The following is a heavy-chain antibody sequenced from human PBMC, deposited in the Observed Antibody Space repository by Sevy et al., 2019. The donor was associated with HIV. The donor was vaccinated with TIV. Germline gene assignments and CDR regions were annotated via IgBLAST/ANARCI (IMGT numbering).Heavy chain of an antibody. CDR1: GFTFSSYA. D-gene: IGHD3-10*01. CDR3: VKDGGYGSGSYYRGLYYYYGMDV. CDR2: ISGSGGST. V-gene: IGHV3-23*01. Sequence: GGSLRLSCAASGFTFSSYAMSWVRQAPGKGLEWVSTISGSGGSTYYADSVKGRFTISRDNSKNTLYLQMNSLRAEDTAVYYCVKDGGYGSGSYYRGLYYYYGMDVWGQGTTVTVSS. J-gene: IGHJ6*02.